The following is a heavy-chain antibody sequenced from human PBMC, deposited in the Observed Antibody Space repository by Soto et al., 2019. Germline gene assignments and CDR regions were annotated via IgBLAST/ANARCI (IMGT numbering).Heavy chain of an antibody. V-gene: IGHV6-1*01. CDR1: GDSVSSNSAA. J-gene: IGHJ4*02. CDR3: ARGLGGITDY. CDR2: TYYRSEWYT. D-gene: IGHD1-1*01. Sequence: SQTLSLTCAISGDSVSSNSAAWNWIRQSPSRGLEWLGRTYYRSEWYTDYAPSVRSRITINADTPKNKFSLQLNSVTPEDTAVYYCARGLGGITDYWGQGTRVTVSS.